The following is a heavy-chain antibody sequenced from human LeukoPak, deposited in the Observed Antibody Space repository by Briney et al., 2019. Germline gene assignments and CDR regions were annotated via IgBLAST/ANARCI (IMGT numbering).Heavy chain of an antibody. Sequence: GGSLRLSCAASGFTFSSSSISWVRQAPGKGLEWVSAITDAVGSTHYADSVKGRFTISSDNSKNTVYLQMNSLRPEDMAVYYCAKEIFSGLLYMEYWGQGTLVTVSS. CDR2: ITDAVGST. V-gene: IGHV3-23*01. J-gene: IGHJ4*02. D-gene: IGHD5-12*01. CDR1: GFTFSSSS. CDR3: AKEIFSGLLYMEY.